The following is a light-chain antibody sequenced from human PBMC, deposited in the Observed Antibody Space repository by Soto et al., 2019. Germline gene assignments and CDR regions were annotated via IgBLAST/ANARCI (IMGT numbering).Light chain of an antibody. J-gene: IGKJ1*01. V-gene: IGKV1-8*01. Sequence: AIPMTQTPSPFSASTGDRLPITCGVSHGISSYLAWYQQKPGKAAKLLIYVASTLQRGVLSRVSGSGSGTDFTLTISCLQSEDFATNSCRKYYSYPRTFGQGTKVDIK. CDR2: VAS. CDR3: RKYYSYPRT. CDR1: HGISSY.